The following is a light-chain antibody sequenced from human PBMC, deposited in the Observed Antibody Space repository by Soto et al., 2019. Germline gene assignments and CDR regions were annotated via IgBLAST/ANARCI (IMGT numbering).Light chain of an antibody. Sequence: DTQMTQSPSSLSASVGDRVTITCQASQDISNYLNWYQQKPGKAPKLLIYDASNLETGVPSRFSGSGSGTDFTFTISSLQPEDIETYYCQQYDNLPYTFGRGTKVDIX. CDR2: DAS. CDR3: QQYDNLPYT. J-gene: IGKJ2*01. V-gene: IGKV1-33*01. CDR1: QDISNY.